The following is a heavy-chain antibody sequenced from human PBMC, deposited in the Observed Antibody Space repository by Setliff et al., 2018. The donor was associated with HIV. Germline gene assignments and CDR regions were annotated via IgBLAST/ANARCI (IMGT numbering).Heavy chain of an antibody. CDR1: GGSITSGNYF. CDR3: ARRSGYAEDY. D-gene: IGHD5-12*01. V-gene: IGHV4-61*09. CDR2: IYTDGST. J-gene: IGHJ4*02. Sequence: PSETLSLTCTVSGGSITSGNYFWTWIRQPAGKGLEWIGHIYTDGSTNYNPSFRSRVTISVDSSKNQFSLKLTSVTAADTAVYYCARRSGYAEDYWGQGTLVTVSS.